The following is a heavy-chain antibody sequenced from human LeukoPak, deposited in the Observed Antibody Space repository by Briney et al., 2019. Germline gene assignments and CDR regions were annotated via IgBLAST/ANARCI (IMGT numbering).Heavy chain of an antibody. CDR1: GFTFSSHG. CDR2: IQNDGNEK. J-gene: IGHJ4*02. D-gene: IGHD4-17*01. V-gene: IGHV3-30*02. Sequence: PGGSLRLSCAASGFTFSSHGMHWVRQAPGKGLEWVAFIQNDGNEKYYAGSVKGRYTISRDNSKNTLYLQMNSLRTEDTADYYCAKRGTVTSNFDYWRQGTLVTVSS. CDR3: AKRGTVTSNFDY.